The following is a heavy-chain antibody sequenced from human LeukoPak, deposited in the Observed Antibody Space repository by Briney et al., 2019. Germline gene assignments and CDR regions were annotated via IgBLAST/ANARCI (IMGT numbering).Heavy chain of an antibody. CDR1: GFSLISHG. Sequence: GGSLRLSCAASGFSLISHGMPWVRQAPGKGLEWVGVISDDGRNKKYADSVKGRFTISRDNSKDTLYLQMNSLRDEDTAVYYCAKRPSDYGDYVTYFDYWGQGTLVTVSS. J-gene: IGHJ4*02. D-gene: IGHD4-17*01. CDR3: AKRPSDYGDYVTYFDY. V-gene: IGHV3-30*18. CDR2: ISDDGRNK.